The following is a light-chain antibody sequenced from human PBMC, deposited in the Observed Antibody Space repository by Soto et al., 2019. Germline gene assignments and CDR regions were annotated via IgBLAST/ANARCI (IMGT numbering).Light chain of an antibody. Sequence: EIVLTQSPGTLSLSPGERATLSCRASQSLGRNYLAWHQQKPGQAPRLLIYCASSRATGIPERFSGSGSGTDFTLTISSLEPEDFAVYYCQQYDLAPDTFGQGTKLEIK. J-gene: IGKJ2*01. CDR3: QQYDLAPDT. V-gene: IGKV3-20*01. CDR1: QSLGRNY. CDR2: CAS.